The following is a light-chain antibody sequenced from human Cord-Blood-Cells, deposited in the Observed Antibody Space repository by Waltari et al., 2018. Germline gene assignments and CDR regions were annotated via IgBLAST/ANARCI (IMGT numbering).Light chain of an antibody. J-gene: IGLJ3*02. V-gene: IGLV3-25*03. CDR2: KDS. Sequence: SYELTQPPSVSVSPGQTARITCSGDALPKQYASWYQQKPGQAPELVIYKDSERPSGIPERFSGSSSGTTVTLTISGVQAEDEADYYCQSADSSGTYKWVFGGGTKLTVL. CDR1: ALPKQY. CDR3: QSADSSGTYKWV.